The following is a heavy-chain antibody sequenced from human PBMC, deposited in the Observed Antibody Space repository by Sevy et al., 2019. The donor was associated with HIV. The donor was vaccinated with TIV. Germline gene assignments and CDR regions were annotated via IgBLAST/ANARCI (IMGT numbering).Heavy chain of an antibody. V-gene: IGHV3-33*06. Sequence: GESLKISCAASGFTFSRNGMHWVRQAPGKGLEWGAGIFYDGNYKYYADSVKGRFSISRDNSENTLYVQMDSLRVEDTAVYYCAKESGSDWYFDYWGQGTLVTVSS. CDR3: AKESGSDWYFDY. J-gene: IGHJ4*02. CDR2: IFYDGNYK. D-gene: IGHD2-21*01. CDR1: GFTFSRNG.